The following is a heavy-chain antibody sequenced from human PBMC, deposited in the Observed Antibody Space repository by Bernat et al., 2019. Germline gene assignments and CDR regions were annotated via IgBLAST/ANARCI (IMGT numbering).Heavy chain of an antibody. CDR2: IYYSGST. CDR3: ARPYCSGGSCYFVGAFDI. CDR1: GGSISSYY. V-gene: IGHV4-59*08. J-gene: IGHJ3*02. Sequence: QVQLQESGPGLVKPSETLSLTCTVSGGSISSYYWSWIRQPPGKGLEWIGYIYYSGSTNYNPSLKSRVTISVDTSKNQFSLKLSSVTAADTAVYYCARPYCSGGSCYFVGAFDIWGQGTMVTVSS. D-gene: IGHD2-15*01.